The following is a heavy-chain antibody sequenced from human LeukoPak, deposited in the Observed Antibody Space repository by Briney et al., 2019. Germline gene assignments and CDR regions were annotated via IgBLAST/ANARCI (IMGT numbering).Heavy chain of an antibody. Sequence: GGSLRLSCAASGFTFSSYWMSWVRQAPGKGLEWVANIKQDGSEKYYVDSVKGRFTISRDNAKNSLYLQMNSLRAEDTAVYYCARAPAHTVVVTAIPVFDYWGQGTLVTVSS. CDR3: ARAPAHTVVVTAIPVFDY. V-gene: IGHV3-7*01. CDR1: GFTFSSYW. D-gene: IGHD2-21*02. CDR2: IKQDGSEK. J-gene: IGHJ4*02.